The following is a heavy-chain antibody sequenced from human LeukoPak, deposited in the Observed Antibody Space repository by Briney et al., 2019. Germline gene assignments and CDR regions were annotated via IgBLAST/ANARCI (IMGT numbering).Heavy chain of an antibody. J-gene: IGHJ5*02. Sequence: GGSLRLSCAASGFTFSSYAMHWVRQAPGKGLEWVAVISYDGSNKYYADSVKGRFTISRDNSKNTLYLQMNSLRAEYTAVYYCAREGPDYYGSGSYYKAYSWFDPWGQGTLVTVSS. CDR1: GFTFSSYA. CDR2: ISYDGSNK. V-gene: IGHV3-30*04. CDR3: AREGPDYYGSGSYYKAYSWFDP. D-gene: IGHD3-10*01.